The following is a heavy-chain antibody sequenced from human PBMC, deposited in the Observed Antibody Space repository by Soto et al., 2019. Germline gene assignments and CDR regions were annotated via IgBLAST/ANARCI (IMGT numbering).Heavy chain of an antibody. D-gene: IGHD3-10*01. Sequence: SVKVTRKASRGTFSSYAIIWVRQAAGQGLEWMGGIIPIFGTANYAQKFQGRVTITADESTSTAYMELSSLRSEDTAVYYCASTYYYGSARSYYYYGMDVWGQGTTVTVSS. V-gene: IGHV1-69*13. CDR3: ASTYYYGSARSYYYYGMDV. J-gene: IGHJ6*02. CDR1: RGTFSSYA. CDR2: IIPIFGTA.